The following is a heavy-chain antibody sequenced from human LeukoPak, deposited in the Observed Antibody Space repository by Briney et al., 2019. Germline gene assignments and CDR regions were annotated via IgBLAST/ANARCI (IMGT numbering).Heavy chain of an antibody. V-gene: IGHV3-74*01. Sequence: GGSLRLSCAASGFTFSNYWMHWVRQAPGKGLVWVSRINGDGSATTYADSVKGRFTISRDNAKNTLYLQVNSLRAEDTAVYYCVRDRDWGFGYWGQGTLVTVSS. J-gene: IGHJ4*02. CDR3: VRDRDWGFGY. CDR2: INGDGSAT. CDR1: GFTFSNYW. D-gene: IGHD3/OR15-3a*01.